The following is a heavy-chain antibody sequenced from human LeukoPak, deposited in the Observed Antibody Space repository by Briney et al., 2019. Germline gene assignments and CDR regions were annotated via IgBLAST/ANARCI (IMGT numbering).Heavy chain of an antibody. J-gene: IGHJ4*02. CDR2: ISGSGGST. V-gene: IGHV3-23*01. CDR3: AKRDLGYCSGGSCYGFDY. CDR1: GFTFSSYA. D-gene: IGHD2-15*01. Sequence: PGGSLRLSCAASGFTFSSYAMSWVRQAPGKGLVLVSAISGSGGSTYYADSVKGRFTISRDNSKNTLYLQMNSLRAEDTAVYYCAKRDLGYCSGGSCYGFDYWGQGTLVTVSS.